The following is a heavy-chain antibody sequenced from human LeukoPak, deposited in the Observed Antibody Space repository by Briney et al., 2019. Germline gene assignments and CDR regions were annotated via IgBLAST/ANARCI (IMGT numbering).Heavy chain of an antibody. J-gene: IGHJ4*02. D-gene: IGHD1-26*01. CDR2: INPNSGGT. CDR3: AREFMVGATVDY. Sequence: ASVKVTCKASGYTFTGYYMHWVRQAPGQGLEWMGWINPNSGGTNYAQNFQGRVTVTRDTSISTAYMELSSLTSDDTALYYCAREFMVGATVDYWGQGTLVTVSS. V-gene: IGHV1-2*02. CDR1: GYTFTGYY.